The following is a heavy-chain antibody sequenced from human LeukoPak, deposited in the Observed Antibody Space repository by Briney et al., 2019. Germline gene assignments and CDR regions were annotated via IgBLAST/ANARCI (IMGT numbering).Heavy chain of an antibody. CDR3: ARDKDLPPPPGIGAGPRLTWFDP. Sequence: SDTLSLTCTVSGYSISSGFFGGWIRQSPDKGLEWIGSVYRTGNTYYEASLKSRVTISVDTSRNQFSLELRSVTAADTAIYYCARDKDLPPPPGIGAGPRLTWFDPWGQGTRVTVSS. J-gene: IGHJ5*02. V-gene: IGHV4-38-2*02. CDR2: VYRTGNT. CDR1: GYSISSGFF. D-gene: IGHD6-13*01.